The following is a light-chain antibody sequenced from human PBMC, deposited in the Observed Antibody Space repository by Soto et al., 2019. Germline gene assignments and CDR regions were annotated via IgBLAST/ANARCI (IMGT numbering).Light chain of an antibody. J-gene: IGKJ1*01. Sequence: DIVMTQSPLSLPVTPGGPASISCSSIQSPLQIIGYNYLDWYRQKPGQSPQLLIYLGSYRASGVPDRFSGSGSGTDFTLKIRRVEAEDVGVYYCMQSQQSPPTFGQGTKVEI. CDR1: QSPLQIIGYNY. CDR2: LGS. CDR3: MQSQQSPPT. V-gene: IGKV2-28*01.